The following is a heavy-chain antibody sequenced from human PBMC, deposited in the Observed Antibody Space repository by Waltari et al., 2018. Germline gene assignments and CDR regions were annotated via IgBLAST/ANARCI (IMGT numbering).Heavy chain of an antibody. J-gene: IGHJ3*01. CDR2: ISYTGTT. CDR3: ATYVGASIGTAAFDV. CDR1: GGSIISNRHY. V-gene: IGHV4-39*01. D-gene: IGHD3-16*01. Sequence: LHLQEAGPGLVKPSETLSLTCSVSGGSIISNRHYWAWIRQPPGKGLEWTATISYTGTTYYNPSLKSRVTISVDTSKNQFSLKLTSVTAADTAVYYCATYVGASIGTAAFDVWGQGTMVTVSS.